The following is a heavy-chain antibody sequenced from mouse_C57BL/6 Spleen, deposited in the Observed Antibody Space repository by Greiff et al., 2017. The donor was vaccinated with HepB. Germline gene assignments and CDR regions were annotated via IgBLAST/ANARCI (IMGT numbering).Heavy chain of an antibody. CDR2: INPNNGGT. CDR1: GYTFTDYN. D-gene: IGHD2-5*01. CDR3: ARGGLYSILFDY. Sequence: EVQLQQSGPELVKPGASVKMSCKASGYTFTDYNMHWVKQSHGKSLEWIGYINPNNGGTSYNQKFKGKATLTVNKSSSTAYMELRSLTSEDSAVYYCARGGLYSILFDYWGQGTTLTVSS. V-gene: IGHV1-22*01. J-gene: IGHJ2*01.